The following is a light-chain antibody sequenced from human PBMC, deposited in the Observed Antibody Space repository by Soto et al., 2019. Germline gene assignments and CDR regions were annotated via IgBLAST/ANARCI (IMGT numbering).Light chain of an antibody. V-gene: IGKV3-15*01. J-gene: IGKJ2*01. CDR3: RQYDKFPHT. CDR2: YAY. Sequence: EMVMTQSPATLSVSPGERATLSCRASQNLSRNLAWYQQQPGQAPRLLIFYAYTRATGIPARFSGSGSGTDFTLTISSPQSQDFAVYYRRQYDKFPHTFGQGTKLQIQ. CDR1: QNLSRN.